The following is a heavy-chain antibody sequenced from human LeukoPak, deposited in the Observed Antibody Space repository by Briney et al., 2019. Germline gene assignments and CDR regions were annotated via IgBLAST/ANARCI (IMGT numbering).Heavy chain of an antibody. CDR2: IYYSGST. V-gene: IGHV4-59*08. Sequence: PSETLSLTCTVSGGSISSYYWSWIRQPPGKGLEWIGYIYYSGSTNYNPSLKSRVTISVDTSKNQFSLKLSSVTAADTAVYCCAGDRRGYSYGSFDYWGQGTLVTVSS. CDR3: AGDRRGYSYGSFDY. D-gene: IGHD5-18*01. CDR1: GGSISSYY. J-gene: IGHJ4*02.